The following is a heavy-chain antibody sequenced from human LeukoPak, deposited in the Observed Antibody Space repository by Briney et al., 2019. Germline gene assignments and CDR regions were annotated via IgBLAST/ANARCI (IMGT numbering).Heavy chain of an antibody. V-gene: IGHV1-69*04. CDR2: IIPILGIA. CDR1: GGTFSSYA. Sequence: SVKVSCKASGGTFSSYAISWVRQAPGQGLEWMGRIIPILGIANYAQKFQGRVTITADKSTSTAYLQWSSLKASDTAMYYCARRAFGSSSWYFDYWGQGTLVTVSS. J-gene: IGHJ4*02. D-gene: IGHD6-13*01. CDR3: ARRAFGSSSWYFDY.